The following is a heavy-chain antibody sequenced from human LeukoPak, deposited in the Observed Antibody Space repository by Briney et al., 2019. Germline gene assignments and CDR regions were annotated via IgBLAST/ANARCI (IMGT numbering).Heavy chain of an antibody. Sequence: PSETLSLTCTVSGGSLSSGSYYWSWIRQPAGKGLEWIGRIYTSGSTNYNPSLKSRVTISVDTSKNQFSLKLSSVTAADTAVYYCARQSYGDYQDYYYYGMDVWGQGTTVTVSS. D-gene: IGHD4-17*01. CDR1: GGSLSSGSYY. CDR2: IYTSGST. J-gene: IGHJ6*02. V-gene: IGHV4-61*02. CDR3: ARQSYGDYQDYYYYGMDV.